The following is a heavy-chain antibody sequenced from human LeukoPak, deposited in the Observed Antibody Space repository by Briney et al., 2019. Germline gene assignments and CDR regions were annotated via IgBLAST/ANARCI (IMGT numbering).Heavy chain of an antibody. Sequence: SETLSLTCAVSGGSISSGGYSWSWIRQPPGKGLEWIGYIYHSGSTYYNPSLKSRVTISVDRSKNQFSLKLSSVTAADTAVYYCAREAGGSYYYDSSGYYARGHNYYFDYWGQGTLVTVSS. CDR1: GGSISSGGYS. CDR3: AREAGGSYYYDSSGYYARGHNYYFDY. J-gene: IGHJ4*02. CDR2: IYHSGST. D-gene: IGHD3-22*01. V-gene: IGHV4-30-2*01.